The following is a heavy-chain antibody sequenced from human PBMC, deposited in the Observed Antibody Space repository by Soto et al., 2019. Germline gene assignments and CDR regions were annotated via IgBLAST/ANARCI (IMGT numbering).Heavy chain of an antibody. Sequence: GESLKISCKGSGYSFTSYWIDWVLQMPGKGLEWMGIIYPGDSDTRYSPSFQGQVTISADKSISTAYLQWSSLKASDTAMYYCAKSLSPGPQPMDVWGKGTTVTVSS. CDR1: GYSFTSYW. CDR2: IYPGDSDT. CDR3: AKSLSPGPQPMDV. V-gene: IGHV5-51*01. J-gene: IGHJ6*04.